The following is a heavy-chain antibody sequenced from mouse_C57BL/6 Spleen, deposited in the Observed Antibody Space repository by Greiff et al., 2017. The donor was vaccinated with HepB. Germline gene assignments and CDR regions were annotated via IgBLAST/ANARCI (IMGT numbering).Heavy chain of an antibody. CDR1: GFTFSDYG. V-gene: IGHV5-17*01. D-gene: IGHD1-1*01. Sequence: EVMLVESGGGLVKPGGSLKLSCAASGFTFSDYGMHWVRQAPEKGLEWVAYISSGSSTIYYADTVKGRFTISRDNAKNTLFLQMTSLRSEDTAMYYCARDGSSYEWYFDVWGTGTTVTVSS. CDR2: ISSGSSTI. J-gene: IGHJ1*03. CDR3: ARDGSSYEWYFDV.